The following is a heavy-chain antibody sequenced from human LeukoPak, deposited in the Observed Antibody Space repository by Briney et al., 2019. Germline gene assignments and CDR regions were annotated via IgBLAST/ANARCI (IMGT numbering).Heavy chain of an antibody. CDR2: ISGSGGST. Sequence: TGGSLRLSCAVSGFTFSSYAMSWVRQAPGKGLEWVSAISGSGGSTYYADSVKGRFTISRDNSKNTLYLQMNSLRAEDTAVYYCAKITPLRAYCGGDCYFDYWGQGTLVTVSS. V-gene: IGHV3-23*01. CDR1: GFTFSSYA. J-gene: IGHJ4*02. D-gene: IGHD2-21*02. CDR3: AKITPLRAYCGGDCYFDY.